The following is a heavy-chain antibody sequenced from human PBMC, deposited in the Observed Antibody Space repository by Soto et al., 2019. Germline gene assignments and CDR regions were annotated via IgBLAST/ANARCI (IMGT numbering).Heavy chain of an antibody. V-gene: IGHV1-2*04. J-gene: IGHJ5*02. D-gene: IGHD2-2*01. CDR3: ARAGYCSSTSCLGPFDP. CDR2: INPNSGGT. Sequence: QVQLVQSGAEVKKPGASVKVSCKASGYTFTGYYMHWVRQAPGQGLEWMGWINPNSGGTNYAQKFQGWVTMTRDTSISTAYMELSRLRSDDTAVYYCARAGYCSSTSCLGPFDPWGQGTLVTVSS. CDR1: GYTFTGYY.